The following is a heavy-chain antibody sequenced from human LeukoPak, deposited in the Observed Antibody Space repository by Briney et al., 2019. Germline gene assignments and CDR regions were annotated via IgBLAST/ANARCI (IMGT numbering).Heavy chain of an antibody. D-gene: IGHD4-17*01. V-gene: IGHV1-2*02. CDR1: GYTFTDYY. CDR3: AREMTTELLGCFDP. Sequence: ASVKASCKASGYTFTDYYMHWVRQAPGQGLEWMGWINPHSGGTNFAQNFQDRVTMTRDTSISTAYMELSRLRPDDTAVYYCAREMTTELLGCFDPWGQGTLVTVSS. CDR2: INPHSGGT. J-gene: IGHJ5*02.